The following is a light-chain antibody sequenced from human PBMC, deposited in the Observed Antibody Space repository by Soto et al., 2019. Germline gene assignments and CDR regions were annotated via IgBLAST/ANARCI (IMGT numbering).Light chain of an antibody. Sequence: EIVLTQSPGTLSLSPGERATLSCRATESVSSNYLAWYQQKPGQAPRVLIYGASIRATGIPDRFSGSGSETDFTLTISRLEPEDFAVYYCQQYNNWPRTFGQGTKVDIK. J-gene: IGKJ1*01. CDR3: QQYNNWPRT. CDR1: ESVSSNY. CDR2: GAS. V-gene: IGKV3-20*01.